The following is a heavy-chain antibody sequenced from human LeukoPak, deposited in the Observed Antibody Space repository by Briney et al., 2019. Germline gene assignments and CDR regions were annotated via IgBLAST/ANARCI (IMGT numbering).Heavy chain of an antibody. CDR1: GYTFTSYG. D-gene: IGHD2-15*01. V-gene: IGHV1-18*01. Sequence: GASVKVSCKASGYTFTSYGISWVRQAPGQGLEWMGWISAYNGNTNYVQKLQDRVTMTTDTSTSTAYMELRSLRSDDTAVYYCARTPFLYCSGGSCYSDFCGQGTLVTVSS. CDR2: ISAYNGNT. J-gene: IGHJ4*02. CDR3: ARTPFLYCSGGSCYSDF.